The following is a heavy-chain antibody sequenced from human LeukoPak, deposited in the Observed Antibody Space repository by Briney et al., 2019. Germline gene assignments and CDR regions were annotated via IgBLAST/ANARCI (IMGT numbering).Heavy chain of an antibody. V-gene: IGHV3-21*01. Sequence: GSLRLSCAASGFTFSSYSMNWVRQAPGKGLEWVSSISSSSSYIYYADSAKGRFTISRDNAKNSLYLQMNSLRAEDTAVYYCARDWPTSYYDFWSGFNWFDPWGQGTLVTVSS. CDR2: ISSSSSYI. D-gene: IGHD3-3*01. J-gene: IGHJ5*02. CDR3: ARDWPTSYYDFWSGFNWFDP. CDR1: GFTFSSYS.